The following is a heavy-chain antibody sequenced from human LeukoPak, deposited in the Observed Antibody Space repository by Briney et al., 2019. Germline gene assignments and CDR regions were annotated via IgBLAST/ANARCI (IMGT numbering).Heavy chain of an antibody. CDR3: ARALSHCLDY. J-gene: IGHJ4*02. CDR2: IKHDGSEK. D-gene: IGHD3-16*01. CDR1: GFNFSNYW. V-gene: IGHV3-7*01. Sequence: GGSLRLSCVVSGFNFSNYWMNWIRQAPGKGLEWVANIKHDGSEKYYVDSVKGRFSISRDNAKKSLYLQMNSLRAEDTAVYYCARALSHCLDYWGQGTLVTVSS.